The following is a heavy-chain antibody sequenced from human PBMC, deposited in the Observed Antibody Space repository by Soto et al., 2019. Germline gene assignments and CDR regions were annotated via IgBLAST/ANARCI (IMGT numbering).Heavy chain of an antibody. J-gene: IGHJ4*02. D-gene: IGHD2-8*02. CDR3: ARDKITGLFDY. Sequence: SETLSLTCAVHGGSFSGYYWDLIRQPPGKGLEWIGEVNHGGTSNYNPSLKSRAIISVDTSKNQFSLKLTSVTAADTAVYYCARDKITGLFDYWGQGTLVTVSS. CDR2: VNHGGTS. V-gene: IGHV4-34*01. CDR1: GGSFSGYY.